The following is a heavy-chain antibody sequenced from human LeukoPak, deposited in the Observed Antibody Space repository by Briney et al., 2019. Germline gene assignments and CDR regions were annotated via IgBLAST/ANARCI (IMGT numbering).Heavy chain of an antibody. D-gene: IGHD2-15*01. CDR3: AKDLHDAAADY. V-gene: IGHV3-74*01. J-gene: IGHJ4*02. Sequence: GGSLRLSCAASGVTLTDWWMHWVRQAPGKGLEWVSRIKSDGTGMTYAESVRGRFAISRDNAKNSVYLQMNSLRADDTAVYYCAKDLHDAAADYWGQGTLVTVSS. CDR2: IKSDGTGM. CDR1: GVTLTDWW.